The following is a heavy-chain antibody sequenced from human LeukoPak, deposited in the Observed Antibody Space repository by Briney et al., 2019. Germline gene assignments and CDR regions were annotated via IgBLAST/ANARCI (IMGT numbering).Heavy chain of an antibody. V-gene: IGHV4-30-2*01. J-gene: IGHJ4*02. CDR3: TREGEGRWLQSGY. CDR2: IYHSGST. D-gene: IGHD5-24*01. CDR1: GGSISSGGYY. Sequence: SETLSLTCTVSGGSISSGGYYWSWIRQPPGKGLEWIGYIYHSGSTYYNPSLKSRVTISVDRSKSQFSLKLSSVTAADTAVYYCTREGEGRWLQSGYWGQGTLVTVSS.